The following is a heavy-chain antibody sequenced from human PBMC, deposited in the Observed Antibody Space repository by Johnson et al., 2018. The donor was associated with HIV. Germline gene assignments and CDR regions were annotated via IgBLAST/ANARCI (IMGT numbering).Heavy chain of an antibody. CDR2: INTGGGT. V-gene: IGHV3-66*01. J-gene: IGHJ3*02. CDR1: GFTVNGNY. D-gene: IGHD6-13*01. CDR3: ARVEGSSWSRGAFDI. Sequence: VQLVESGGGLVQPGGSLRLSCAVSGFTVNGNYMSWVRQAPGKGLEWVSVINTGGGTNYAASVKGRFTNSTDTSKNTLYLQMNSLRAEDTAVYYCARVEGSSWSRGAFDIWGQGTMVTVSS.